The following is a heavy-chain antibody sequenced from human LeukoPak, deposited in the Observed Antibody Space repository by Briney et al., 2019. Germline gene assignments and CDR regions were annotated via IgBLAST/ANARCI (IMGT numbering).Heavy chain of an antibody. CDR1: GYSISSAYY. CDR3: ARIGRSFYFYYYMDV. Sequence: SETLSLTCSVCGYSISSAYYWGWIRQPPGKGLEWIATIHYSGSTYYNLSLKSRVTISLDTSKNQFSLKLNSVAAADTAVYYCARIGRSFYFYYYMDVWGKGTTVIVSS. D-gene: IGHD1-26*01. J-gene: IGHJ6*03. V-gene: IGHV4-38-2*02. CDR2: IHYSGST.